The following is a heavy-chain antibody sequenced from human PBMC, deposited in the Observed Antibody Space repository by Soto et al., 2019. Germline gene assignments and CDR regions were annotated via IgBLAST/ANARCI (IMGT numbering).Heavy chain of an antibody. CDR3: ARDRFYSSSWYGGYYYGMDV. CDR1: GFTFSSYA. V-gene: IGHV3-30-3*01. J-gene: IGHJ6*02. Sequence: PVGSLRLSCAASGFTFSSYAMHWVRQAPGKGLEWVAVISYDGSNKYYADSVKGRFTISRDNSKNTLYLQMNSLRAEDTAVYYCARDRFYSSSWYGGYYYGMDVWGQGTTVTVSS. D-gene: IGHD6-13*01. CDR2: ISYDGSNK.